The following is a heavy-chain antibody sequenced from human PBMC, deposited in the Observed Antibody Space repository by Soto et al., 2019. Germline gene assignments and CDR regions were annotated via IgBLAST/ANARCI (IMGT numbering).Heavy chain of an antibody. CDR1: GFTFSSYW. CDR3: ARELITPDAFDT. J-gene: IGHJ3*02. D-gene: IGHD3-16*01. Sequence: LGLSCAASGFTFSSYWRSWVRQAPGKGLEWVANIKQDGSEKYYVDSVKGRFTISRDNAKNSLYLQMNSLRAEDTAVYYCARELITPDAFDTWGQGTMVPVSS. CDR2: IKQDGSEK. V-gene: IGHV3-7*01.